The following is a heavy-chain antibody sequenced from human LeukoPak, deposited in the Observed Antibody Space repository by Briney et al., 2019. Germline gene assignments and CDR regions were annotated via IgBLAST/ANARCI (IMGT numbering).Heavy chain of an antibody. Sequence: ASVTVSCKVSGYTLTELSMHWVRQAPGKGLEWMGGFYPEDGETIYAQKFQGRVTMTEDTSTDTAYMELSSLRSEDTAVYYCATTRTSGGWSGGWFDPWGQGTLVTVSS. CDR2: FYPEDGET. J-gene: IGHJ5*02. CDR3: ATTRTSGGWSGGWFDP. V-gene: IGHV1-24*01. D-gene: IGHD6-19*01. CDR1: GYTLTELS.